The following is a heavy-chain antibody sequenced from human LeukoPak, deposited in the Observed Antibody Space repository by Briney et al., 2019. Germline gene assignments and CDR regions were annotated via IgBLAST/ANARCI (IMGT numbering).Heavy chain of an antibody. V-gene: IGHV3-33*01. CDR3: ARLGGYSGYDSAY. CDR1: GFTFSSYG. D-gene: IGHD5-12*01. J-gene: IGHJ4*02. CDR2: IWYDGSQK. Sequence: GGSLRLSCAASGFTFSSYGMHWFRQAPGKGLEGVAIIWYDGSQKYYADSVKGRFTVSRDNSKNTLYLQMNSLRAEDTAVYYCARLGGYSGYDSAYWGQGTLVTVSS.